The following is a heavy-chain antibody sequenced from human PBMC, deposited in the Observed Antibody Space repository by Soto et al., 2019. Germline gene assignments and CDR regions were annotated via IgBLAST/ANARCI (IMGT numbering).Heavy chain of an antibody. D-gene: IGHD2-2*01. CDR2: ISGSGGTR. V-gene: IGHV3-23*01. CDR1: GLTFSRYA. J-gene: IGHJ6*02. Sequence: PGGSLRLSCAASGLTFSRYAMNWVRQAPGKGLEWVSVISGSGGTRYYADSAKGRFTISRDNCKGILYLQMNSLRADDTAVYYCAKDPYPVVVVPAANGMDVGGQGTTFTVSS. CDR3: AKDPYPVVVVPAANGMDV.